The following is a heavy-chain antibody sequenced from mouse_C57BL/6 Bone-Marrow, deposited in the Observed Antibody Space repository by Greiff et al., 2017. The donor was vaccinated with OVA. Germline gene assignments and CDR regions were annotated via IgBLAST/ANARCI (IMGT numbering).Heavy chain of an antibody. CDR2: ISNGGGST. CDR3: ARYGSYYFDY. Sequence: DVKLQESGGGLVQPGGSLKLSCAASGFTFSDYYMYWVRQTPEKRLEWVAYISNGGGSTYYPDTVKGRFTISRDNAKNTLYLQMSRLKSEDTAMYYCARYGSYYFDYWGQGTTLTVSS. CDR1: GFTFSDYY. D-gene: IGHD2-10*02. J-gene: IGHJ2*01. V-gene: IGHV5-12*01.